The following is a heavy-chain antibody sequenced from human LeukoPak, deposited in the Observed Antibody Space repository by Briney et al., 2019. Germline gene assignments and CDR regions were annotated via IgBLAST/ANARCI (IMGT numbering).Heavy chain of an antibody. D-gene: IGHD2-15*01. CDR2: INHSGST. V-gene: IGHV4-34*01. Sequence: KPSETLSLTCAVYGGSFSGYYWSWIRQPPGEGLEWIGEINHSGSTNYNPSLKSRVTISVDTSKNQFSLKLSSVTAADTAVYYCARRPLGYCSGGSCYWFDPWGQGTLVTVSS. CDR1: GGSFSGYY. CDR3: ARRPLGYCSGGSCYWFDP. J-gene: IGHJ5*02.